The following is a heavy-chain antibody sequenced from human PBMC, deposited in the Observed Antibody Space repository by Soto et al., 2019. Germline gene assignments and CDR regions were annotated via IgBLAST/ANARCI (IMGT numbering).Heavy chain of an antibody. D-gene: IGHD6-13*01. J-gene: IGHJ4*02. Sequence: SETLSLTCAVYGGSFSGYYWSWIRQPPGKGLEWIGEINHSGSTNYNPSLKSRVTISVDTSKNQFSLKLSSVTAADTAVYYCARAGGIWGSSWYYFDYWGQGTLVTVS. CDR3: ARAGGIWGSSWYYFDY. CDR2: INHSGST. V-gene: IGHV4-34*01. CDR1: GGSFSGYY.